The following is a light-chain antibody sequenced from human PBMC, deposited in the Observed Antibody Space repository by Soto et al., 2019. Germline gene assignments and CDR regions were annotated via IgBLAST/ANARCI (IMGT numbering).Light chain of an antibody. V-gene: IGKV3-20*01. CDR2: GAS. Sequence: ENLLTQSPGTLSLSPGEGATLSCRASRGVSANYLAWYQQKPGQAPTLLIYGASIRAAGIPDRFSGSGSGTDFTLTFRRLEPDDFAVYYCQQYGSSPRTFGQGTKVEIK. CDR1: RGVSANY. CDR3: QQYGSSPRT. J-gene: IGKJ1*01.